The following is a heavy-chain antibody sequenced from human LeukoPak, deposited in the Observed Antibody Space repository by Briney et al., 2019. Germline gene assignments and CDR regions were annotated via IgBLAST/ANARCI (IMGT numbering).Heavy chain of an antibody. CDR3: ATLGYCSSTSCYIDY. J-gene: IGHJ4*02. Sequence: SETLSLTCTVSGGSISGYFWSWIRQPPGKRLEWIGYIHYSGSTNYNPSLNSRVTISVDTSKNQFSLKLSSVTAADTAVYYCATLGYCSSTSCYIDYWGQGTLVTVSS. V-gene: IGHV4-59*12. D-gene: IGHD2-2*02. CDR2: IHYSGST. CDR1: GGSISGYF.